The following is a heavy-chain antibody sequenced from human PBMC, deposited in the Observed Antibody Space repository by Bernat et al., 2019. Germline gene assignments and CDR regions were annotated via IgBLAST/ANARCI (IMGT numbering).Heavy chain of an antibody. J-gene: IGHJ5*02. CDR3: ARGGELGES. CDR2: INHSGST. Sequence: QVQLQQWGAGLLKPSETLSLTCAFYGWSFSGYYWSWIRQPPGKGLEWIGEINHSGSTNYNPSLKSRVTMSLDTSNNQFSLKLSSVTAADTAVYYCARGGELGESWGQGTLVTVSA. V-gene: IGHV4-34*02. D-gene: IGHD1-7*01. CDR1: GWSFSGYY.